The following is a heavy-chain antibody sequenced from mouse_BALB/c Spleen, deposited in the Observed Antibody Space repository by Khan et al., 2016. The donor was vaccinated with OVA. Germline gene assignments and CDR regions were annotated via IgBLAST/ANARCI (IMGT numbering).Heavy chain of an antibody. V-gene: IGHV5-12-2*01. CDR3: VRRSTTEYGYGMDY. CDR2: ISHGGSRI. D-gene: IGHD1-1*01. J-gene: IGHJ4*01. Sequence: DVQLVESGGGLVQPGGSLKLSCVASGFAFSNYTMSWIRQTPEKRLEWVAFISHGGSRIYYPDTLKGRFTSSSDNAKNTLYLQMSSLKSEDTTMYYCVRRSTTEYGYGMDYWGQGTSVTVSS. CDR1: GFAFSNYT.